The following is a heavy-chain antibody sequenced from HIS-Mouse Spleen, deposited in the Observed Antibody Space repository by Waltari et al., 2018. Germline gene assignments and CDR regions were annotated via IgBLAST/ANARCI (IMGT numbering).Heavy chain of an antibody. Sequence: QVQLQQWGAGLLKPSETLSLTCAVYGGSFSGYYWSGIRQPPGKGLEWIGEINHSGSTNYNPSLKSRVTISVDTSKNQFSLKLSSVTAADTAVYYCARTDHPDIVATNFDYWGQGTLVTVSS. CDR2: INHSGST. V-gene: IGHV4-34*01. CDR3: ARTDHPDIVATNFDY. J-gene: IGHJ4*02. D-gene: IGHD5-12*01. CDR1: GGSFSGYY.